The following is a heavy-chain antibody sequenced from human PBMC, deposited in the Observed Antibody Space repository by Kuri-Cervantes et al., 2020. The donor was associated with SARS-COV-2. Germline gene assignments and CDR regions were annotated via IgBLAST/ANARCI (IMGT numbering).Heavy chain of an antibody. Sequence: ASVKVSCKASGYKFATYGISWVRQAPGQGLEWVGWINIYTGNTKYAEKLQGRVTMTTDTSTSTAYMELRNLRSDDTAVYCCARDRNPTPIVVLTVIRMDAFDIWGQGTMVTVSS. J-gene: IGHJ3*02. CDR1: GYKFATYG. CDR2: INIYTGNT. CDR3: ARDRNPTPIVVLTVIRMDAFDI. D-gene: IGHD2-21*02. V-gene: IGHV1-18*01.